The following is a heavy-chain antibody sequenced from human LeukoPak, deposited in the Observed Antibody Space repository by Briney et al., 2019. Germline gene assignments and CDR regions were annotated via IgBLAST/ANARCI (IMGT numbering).Heavy chain of an antibody. CDR2: IYYSGST. CDR1: GGSISSYY. CDR3: ARHTPLYGSGSYTFDY. Sequence: SETLSLTCTVSGGSISSYYWSWIRQPPGKGLEWIGHIYYSGSTNYNPSLKSRVIISVDTSKNQFSLKLSSVTAADTAVYYCARHTPLYGSGSYTFDYWGQGTLVTVSS. D-gene: IGHD3-10*01. V-gene: IGHV4-59*08. J-gene: IGHJ4*02.